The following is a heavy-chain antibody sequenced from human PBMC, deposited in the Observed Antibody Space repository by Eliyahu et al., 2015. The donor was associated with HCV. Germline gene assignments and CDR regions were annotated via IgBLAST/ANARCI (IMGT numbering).Heavy chain of an antibody. D-gene: IGHD2-2*01. Sequence: QVQLQQWGAGLLKPSETLSLTCAVYGGSFXGYYWSWIRQPPGKGLEWIGEINHSGSTNYNPSLKSRVTISVDTSKNQFSLKLSSVTAADTAVYYCARGRVWDIVVVPAVGMDVWGQGTTVTVSS. CDR2: INHSGST. V-gene: IGHV4-34*01. CDR3: ARGRVWDIVVVPAVGMDV. CDR1: GGSFXGYY. J-gene: IGHJ6*02.